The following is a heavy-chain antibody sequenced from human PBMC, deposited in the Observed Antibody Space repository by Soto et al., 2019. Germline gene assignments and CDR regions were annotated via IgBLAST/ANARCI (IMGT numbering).Heavy chain of an antibody. J-gene: IGHJ3*01. CDR1: GFIFSDYE. V-gene: IGHV3-48*03. D-gene: IGHD2-8*02. Sequence: EAELVESGGGLVQPGGSLTLSCAASGFIFSDYEVDWVRQAPGRGPEWISYISDGGTTIYYAASVKGRFTISRDDAKKALYPHMNTLRVDDTAIDFYVKEYCTGGTCFDAFDLWGQGTVVTVSS. CDR3: VKEYCTGGTCFDAFDL. CDR2: ISDGGTTI.